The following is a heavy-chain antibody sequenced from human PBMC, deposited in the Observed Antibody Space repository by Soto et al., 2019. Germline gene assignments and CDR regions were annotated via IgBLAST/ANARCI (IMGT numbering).Heavy chain of an antibody. V-gene: IGHV1-46*01. Sequence: QVQLVQSGPEVKKPGASVTISCKASGYTFTTYYLHWVRQAPGQGLEWMGIINPNTGSTSSAQKFRGRIAVTRDTATSTVYMEVRSLTSEDTAVYYCARDPNFSLTFHYYGMDVWGQGTTVIVSS. CDR3: ARDPNFSLTFHYYGMDV. J-gene: IGHJ6*02. CDR1: GYTFTTYY. CDR2: INPNTGST.